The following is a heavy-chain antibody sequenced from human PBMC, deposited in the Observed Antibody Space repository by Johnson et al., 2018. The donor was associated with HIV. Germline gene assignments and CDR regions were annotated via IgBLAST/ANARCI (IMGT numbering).Heavy chain of an antibody. CDR1: GFTFSSYA. J-gene: IGHJ3*02. CDR2: ISYDGSNK. D-gene: IGHD1-26*01. CDR3: ARSEGGYSGRGDAFDI. Sequence: QVQLLESGGGVVQPGRSLRLSCAASGFTFSSYAMHWVRQAPGKGLEWVAVISYDGSNKYYADSVKGRFTISRDNSKNTLYLQMNSLRDGDTALYYCARSEGGYSGRGDAFDIWGQGTMVTVSS. V-gene: IGHV3-30-3*01.